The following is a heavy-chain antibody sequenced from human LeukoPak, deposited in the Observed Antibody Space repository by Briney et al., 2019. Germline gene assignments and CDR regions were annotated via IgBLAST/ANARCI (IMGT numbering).Heavy chain of an antibody. D-gene: IGHD3-10*01. CDR1: GGSISSYY. J-gene: IGHJ5*02. V-gene: IGHV4-59*12. CDR3: ARGRYYGSGSYPYFNWFDP. CDR2: IYYSGST. Sequence: SETLSLTCTVSGGSISSYYWSWIRQPPGKGLEWIGYIYYSGSTIYNPSLKSRVTISVDTSKNQFSLKLSSVTAADTAVYYCARGRYYGSGSYPYFNWFDPWGQGTLVTVSS.